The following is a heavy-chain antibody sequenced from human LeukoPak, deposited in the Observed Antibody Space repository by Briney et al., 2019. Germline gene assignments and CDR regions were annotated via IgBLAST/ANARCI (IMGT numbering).Heavy chain of an antibody. CDR1: GGTFSSYA. D-gene: IGHD3-22*01. V-gene: IGHV1-69*05. Sequence: SVKVSCKASGGTFSSYAISWVRQAPGQGLEWMGGIIPIFGTANYAQEFQGRVTITTDESTSTAYMELSSLRSEDTAVYYCARAAFRHYDSSGLLFDYWGQGTLVTASS. CDR3: ARAAFRHYDSSGLLFDY. J-gene: IGHJ4*02. CDR2: IIPIFGTA.